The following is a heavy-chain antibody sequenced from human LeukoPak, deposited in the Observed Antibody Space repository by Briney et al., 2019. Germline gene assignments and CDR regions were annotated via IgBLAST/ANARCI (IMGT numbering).Heavy chain of an antibody. J-gene: IGHJ4*02. Sequence: PGGSLRLSCIASGFTFSSSCMSWVRQAPGKGLEWVANIKQDESEKSYVDSVRGRLNISRDNAKNSLYVPVNGLRAEHRDVYFCVRERRAVYWGQGTL. V-gene: IGHV3-7*03. CDR2: IKQDESEK. CDR1: GFTFSSSC. CDR3: VRERRAVY.